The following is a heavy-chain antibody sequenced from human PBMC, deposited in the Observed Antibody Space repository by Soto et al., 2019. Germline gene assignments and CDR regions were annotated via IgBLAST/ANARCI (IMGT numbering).Heavy chain of an antibody. V-gene: IGHV1-46*01. CDR3: AREPYCSGGSCPGAFDI. CDR2: FNPIVGST. Sequence: ASVKVSCKASGYTFTSYYMHWVRQAPGQGLEWMGLFNPIVGSTSYAQKFQGRVTMTRDTSTSTVYMELSSLRSEDTAVFYCAREPYCSGGSCPGAFDIWGQGTMVTVSS. D-gene: IGHD2-15*01. CDR1: GYTFTSYY. J-gene: IGHJ3*02.